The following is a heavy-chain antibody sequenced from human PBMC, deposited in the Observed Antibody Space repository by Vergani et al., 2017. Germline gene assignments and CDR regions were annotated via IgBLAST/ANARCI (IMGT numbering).Heavy chain of an antibody. Sequence: QVQLVESGGGLVKPGGSLRLSCAASGFTFSDYYMSWIRQAPGKGLEWVSYISSSGSTIYYADSVKGRFTISRENAKNSLYLQMNSLRAEDTAVYYCARDRMGYCTNGVCYTYWYFDLWGRGTLVTVSS. CDR2: ISSSGSTI. J-gene: IGHJ2*01. V-gene: IGHV3-11*01. CDR3: ARDRMGYCTNGVCYTYWYFDL. D-gene: IGHD2-8*01. CDR1: GFTFSDYY.